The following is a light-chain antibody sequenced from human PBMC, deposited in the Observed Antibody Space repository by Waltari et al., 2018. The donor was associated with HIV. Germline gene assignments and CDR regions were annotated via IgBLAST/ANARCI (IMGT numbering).Light chain of an antibody. CDR3: TSYAGIKPVA. V-gene: IGLV2-8*01. CDR2: EVN. Sequence: QSALTQPPSASGSPGQSVTISCTGTSSDVGRYDYVSWYQQHPGKAPKLLIYEVNKRPSGVPDRLAGPKSGNTASLNVSGLQAEDEAEYSCTSYAGIKPVAFGGGTKLTVL. J-gene: IGLJ2*01. CDR1: SSDVGRYDY.